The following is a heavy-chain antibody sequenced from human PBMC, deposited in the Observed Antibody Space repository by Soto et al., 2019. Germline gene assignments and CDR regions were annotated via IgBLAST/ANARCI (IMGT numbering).Heavy chain of an antibody. CDR1: GVTFSSYA. CDR2: ISGSGSNT. D-gene: IGHD2-8*01. J-gene: IGHJ4*02. V-gene: IGHV3-23*01. Sequence: PGGSLRLSCAASGVTFSSYAMSWVRQAPGKGLEWVSAISGSGSNTYYADSVKGRFTISRDNAKNSLYLQMNSLRAEDTAVYYCASHIVYAMNYWGQGTLVTVSS. CDR3: ASHIVYAMNY.